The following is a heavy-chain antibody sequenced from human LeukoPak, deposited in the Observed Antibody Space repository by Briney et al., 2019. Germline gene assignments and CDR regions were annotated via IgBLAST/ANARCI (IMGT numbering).Heavy chain of an antibody. CDR1: GGSFSGYY. CDR2: INHSGST. D-gene: IGHD2-2*01. CDR3: ARGDIVVVPAAYGMDV. Sequence: SETLSLTCAVYGGSFSGYYWSWIRQPPGKGLEWIGEINHSGSTNYNPSLKSRDTISVDTSKNQFSLKLSSVTAADTAVYYCARGDIVVVPAAYGMDVWGQGTTVTVSS. J-gene: IGHJ6*02. V-gene: IGHV4-34*01.